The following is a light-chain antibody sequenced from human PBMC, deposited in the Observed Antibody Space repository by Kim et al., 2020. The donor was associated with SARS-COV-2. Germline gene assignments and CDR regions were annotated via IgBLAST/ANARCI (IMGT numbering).Light chain of an antibody. J-gene: IGLJ1*01. Sequence: QRVTFSCTGSSCNIGANFDVHWYQHPPGTAPKLLIYGNTNRPSGVPHRFAGSKSGTSAALAIIGLQAEDEADYYCQSYDNSLNSYVFGTGTKVTVL. CDR1: SCNIGANFD. V-gene: IGLV1-40*01. CDR2: GNT. CDR3: QSYDNSLNSYV.